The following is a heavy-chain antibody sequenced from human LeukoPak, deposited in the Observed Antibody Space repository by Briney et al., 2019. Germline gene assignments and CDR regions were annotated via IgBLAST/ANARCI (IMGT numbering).Heavy chain of an antibody. V-gene: IGHV3-7*01. Sequence: PGGSLRLSCAASGFTFSSYWMSWVRQAPGKGLEWVANIKQDGSEKYYVDSVKGRFTISRDNAKNSLYLQMNSLRAEDTAVYYCAKWFGELKNYYYGMDVWGQGTTVTVSS. CDR3: AKWFGELKNYYYGMDV. J-gene: IGHJ6*02. D-gene: IGHD3-10*01. CDR1: GFTFSSYW. CDR2: IKQDGSEK.